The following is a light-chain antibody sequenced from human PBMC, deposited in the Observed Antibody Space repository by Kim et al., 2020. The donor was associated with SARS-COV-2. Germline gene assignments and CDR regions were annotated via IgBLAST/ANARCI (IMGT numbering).Light chain of an antibody. CDR1: QSISSS. CDR2: GAS. Sequence: PGERATLSRRASQSISSSLAWYQQTPSQAPRVLIYGASARATGIPARFSGSGSGTEFPLTISNLQSEDFAVYYCQQYAYWRAFGQGTRLEIK. V-gene: IGKV3-15*01. CDR3: QQYAYWRA. J-gene: IGKJ5*01.